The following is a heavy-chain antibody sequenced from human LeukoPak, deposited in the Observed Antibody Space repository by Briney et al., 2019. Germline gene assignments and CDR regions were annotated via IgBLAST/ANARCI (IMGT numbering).Heavy chain of an antibody. CDR1: GFTFSNYA. Sequence: GGSLRLSCADSGFTFSNYAMHWVRQAPGKGLEWVANIRQDGDTKYYVDSVKGRFTISRDNAMNSLYLQMNSLRAEDTAIYYCARSLPYGTTWYGRSDFWGQGTLVTVSS. D-gene: IGHD6-13*01. CDR3: ARSLPYGTTWYGRSDF. CDR2: IRQDGDTK. V-gene: IGHV3-7*03. J-gene: IGHJ4*02.